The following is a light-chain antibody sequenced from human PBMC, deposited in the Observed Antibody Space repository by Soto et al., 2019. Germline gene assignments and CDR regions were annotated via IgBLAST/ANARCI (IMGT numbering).Light chain of an antibody. J-gene: IGLJ1*01. CDR2: EGS. CDR1: SSDVGSYNL. V-gene: IGLV2-23*03. Sequence: QLVLTQPASVSGSPGQSITISCTGTSSDVGSYNLVSWYQQHPGKAPKLMIYEGSKRPSGVSNRFSGSKSGNTASLTISGLQAEDEADYYCCSYAGSSTFEGVFGTGTKLTVL. CDR3: CSYAGSSTFEGV.